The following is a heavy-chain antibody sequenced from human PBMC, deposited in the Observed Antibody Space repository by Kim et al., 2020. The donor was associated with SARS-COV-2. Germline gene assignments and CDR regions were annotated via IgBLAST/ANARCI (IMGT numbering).Heavy chain of an antibody. CDR1: GGSFSGFH. Sequence: SETLSLTCAVYGGSFSGFHWTWIRQTPGKGLEWIGEINHSGSTNYNPSLKSRVSMSVDTSKNQFSLKLTSVTAADTAVYYCARGAPGHWGQGTLVTVSS. CDR2: INHSGST. V-gene: IGHV4-34*01. CDR3: ARGAPGH. J-gene: IGHJ1*01.